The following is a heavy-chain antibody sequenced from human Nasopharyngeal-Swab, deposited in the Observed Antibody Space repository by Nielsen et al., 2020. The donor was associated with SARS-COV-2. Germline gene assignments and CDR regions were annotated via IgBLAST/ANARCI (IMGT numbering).Heavy chain of an antibody. V-gene: IGHV4-59*01. Sequence: SETLSLTCTVSGGSISSYYWNWIRQPPGKGLEWIGYIYYSGSTNYNPSLKSRVTISVDTSKNQFSLKLSSVTAADTAVYYCARGSVHDYGGSDFDYWGQGTLVTVSS. CDR3: ARGSVHDYGGSDFDY. J-gene: IGHJ4*02. CDR1: GGSISSYY. D-gene: IGHD4-23*01. CDR2: IYYSGST.